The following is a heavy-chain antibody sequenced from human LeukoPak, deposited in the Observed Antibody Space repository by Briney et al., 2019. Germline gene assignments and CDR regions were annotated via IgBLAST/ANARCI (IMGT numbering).Heavy chain of an antibody. J-gene: IGHJ6*03. V-gene: IGHV4-38-2*01. D-gene: IGHD2-2*01. CDR1: GYSISSGYY. CDR3: ARGPYCSSTSCYRYYYYYMDV. CDR2: IYHSGST. Sequence: KPSETLSLTCAVSGYSISSGYYWGWIRQPPGKGLEWIGSIYHSGSTYYNPSLKSRVTISVDTSKNQFSLKLSSVTAADTAVYYCARGPYCSSTSCYRYYYYYMDVRGKGTTVTVSS.